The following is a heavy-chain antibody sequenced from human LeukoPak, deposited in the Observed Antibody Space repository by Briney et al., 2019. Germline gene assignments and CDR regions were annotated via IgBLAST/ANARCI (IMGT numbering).Heavy chain of an antibody. CDR2: IDSSSSSK. CDR3: LRGDRRDF. CDR1: GFNFNTET. D-gene: IGHD2-21*02. J-gene: IGHJ4*02. V-gene: IGHV3-21*01. Sequence: GGSLRLSCAASGFNFNTETMNWVRQAPGKGLEWLSSIDSSSSSKFYAHSVRGRFIISRDNARKSLYLQMNSVTAEHTAVYFCLRGDRRDFWGQGTLLVVSS.